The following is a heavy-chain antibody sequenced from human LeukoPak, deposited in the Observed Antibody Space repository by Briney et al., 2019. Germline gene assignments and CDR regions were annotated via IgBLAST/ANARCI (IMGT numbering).Heavy chain of an antibody. CDR1: GGSISSGDYY. CDR2: IYYSGST. J-gene: IGHJ5*02. Sequence: SQTLSLTCTVSGGSISSGDYYWGWIRQPPGKGLEWVGYIYYSGSTYYNPSLKSRVTISVDTSKNQFSLKLSSVTAADTAVYYCARDLGSGSYGRFDPWGQGTLVTVSS. CDR3: ARDLGSGSYGRFDP. D-gene: IGHD3-10*01. V-gene: IGHV4-30-4*01.